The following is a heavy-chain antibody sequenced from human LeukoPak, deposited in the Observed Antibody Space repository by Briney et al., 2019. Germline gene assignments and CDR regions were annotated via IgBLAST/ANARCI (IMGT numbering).Heavy chain of an antibody. J-gene: IGHJ4*02. V-gene: IGHV3-30*02. D-gene: IGHD6-13*01. CDR3: AKDSGGPGIAAASALDY. Sequence: GGSLRLSCAASGFTFSSYGMHWVRQAPGKGLEWVAFIRYDGSSKYYADSVKGRFTISRDNSKDTLYLQMNSLRAEDTAVYYCAKDSGGPGIAAASALDYWGQGTLVTVSS. CDR2: IRYDGSSK. CDR1: GFTFSSYG.